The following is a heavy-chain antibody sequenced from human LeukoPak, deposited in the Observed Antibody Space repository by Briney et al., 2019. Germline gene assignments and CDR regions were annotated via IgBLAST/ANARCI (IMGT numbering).Heavy chain of an antibody. CDR1: GGSISSSSYY. CDR2: IYYSGSS. D-gene: IGHD3-10*01. CDR3: AREIRSRFGEHTR. J-gene: IGHJ4*02. Sequence: SETLSLTCTVSGGSISSSSYYWGWIRQPPGKGLEWIGSIYYSGSSYSNPSLQSRVTISVDTSKNQFALKLGSVTAADTAVYYCAREIRSRFGEHTRWGQGNLVSVAS. V-gene: IGHV4-39*02.